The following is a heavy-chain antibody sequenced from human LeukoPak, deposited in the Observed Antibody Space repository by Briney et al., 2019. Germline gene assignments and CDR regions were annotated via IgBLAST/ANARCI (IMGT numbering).Heavy chain of an antibody. D-gene: IGHD6-13*01. CDR1: GFTFSSYA. Sequence: GGSLRLSCAASGFTFSSYAMHWVRQAPGKGLEWVAVISYDGSNKYYADSVKGRFTISRDNSKNTLYLQMNSLRAEDTAVYYCARDESGYSSSWYPHYYYYGMDVWGQGTTVTVSS. CDR3: ARDESGYSSSWYPHYYYYGMDV. V-gene: IGHV3-30*04. CDR2: ISYDGSNK. J-gene: IGHJ6*02.